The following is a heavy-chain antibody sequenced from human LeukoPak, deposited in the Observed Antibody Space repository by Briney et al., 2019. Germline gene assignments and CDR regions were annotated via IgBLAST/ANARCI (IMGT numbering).Heavy chain of an antibody. Sequence: QSGGSLRLSCAASGFTFSSYGMHWVRQAPGKGLEWVAVISYDGSNKYYADSVKGRFTISRDNSKNTLYLQMNSLRAEDTAVYYCAKEGEGSVVAAISFDYWGQGTLVTVSS. CDR1: GFTFSSYG. J-gene: IGHJ4*02. CDR2: ISYDGSNK. D-gene: IGHD2-15*01. V-gene: IGHV3-30*18. CDR3: AKEGEGSVVAAISFDY.